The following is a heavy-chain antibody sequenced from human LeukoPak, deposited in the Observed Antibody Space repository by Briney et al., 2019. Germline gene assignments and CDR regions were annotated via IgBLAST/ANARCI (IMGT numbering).Heavy chain of an antibody. J-gene: IGHJ3*02. CDR1: GFTFSSYS. CDR2: FSTSSGTI. Sequence: PGGSLRLSCAASGFTFSSYSMNWVREAPGKGVEWISYFSTSSGTIYYADSVKGRFTISRDNAKNSLYLQKNSLRAEDTAVYYCARDSMYAFDIWGQGTVVTVSS. CDR3: ARDSMYAFDI. V-gene: IGHV3-48*01. D-gene: IGHD2-2*01.